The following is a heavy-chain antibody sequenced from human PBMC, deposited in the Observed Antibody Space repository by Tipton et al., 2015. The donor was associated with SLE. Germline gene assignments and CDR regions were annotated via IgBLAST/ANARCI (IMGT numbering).Heavy chain of an antibody. D-gene: IGHD6-13*01. V-gene: IGHV4-59*01. J-gene: IGHJ6*02. CDR1: GGSTRSYY. Sequence: GLVKPSETLSLNCTVSGGSTRSYYWSWIRQSPGKGLQWIGYIHHSGSTIYNPSLKSRVTISVDTSKSQFSLKLRSVTADDTAVYYCARDGAAIAAPYGVDVWGQGTTVTVSS. CDR3: ARDGAAIAAPYGVDV. CDR2: IHHSGST.